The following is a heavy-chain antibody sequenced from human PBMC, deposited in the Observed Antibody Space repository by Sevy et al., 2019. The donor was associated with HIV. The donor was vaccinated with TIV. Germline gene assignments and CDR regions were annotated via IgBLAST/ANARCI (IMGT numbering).Heavy chain of an antibody. CDR2: IFYSGST. Sequence: SETLSLTCTVSGGSISSDDYYWSWIRQPPGKGLEWIGYIFYSGSTYYNPSLKSRVTIPGGTSKNQFSLKLSYVTAADTAVYYCARSRAGGGSLFVAYWGQGTLVTVSS. CDR1: GGSISSDDYY. V-gene: IGHV4-30-4*01. J-gene: IGHJ4*02. CDR3: ARSRAGGGSLFVAY. D-gene: IGHD3-16*01.